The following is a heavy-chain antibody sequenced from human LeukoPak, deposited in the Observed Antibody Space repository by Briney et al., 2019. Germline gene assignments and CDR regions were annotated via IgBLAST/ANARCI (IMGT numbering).Heavy chain of an antibody. CDR3: TTSWPKVREGDQ. CDR1: GFTFSSYA. Sequence: PGGSLRLSCAASGFTFSSYAMSWVRQAPGKGLEWLSEIGGGGDGAYHADSVKGRFTISRDNSKNTLYLQMNSLRAEDTAVYYCTTSWPKVREGDQWGQGTLVTVSS. CDR2: IGGGGDGA. D-gene: IGHD3-10*01. V-gene: IGHV3-23*01. J-gene: IGHJ4*02.